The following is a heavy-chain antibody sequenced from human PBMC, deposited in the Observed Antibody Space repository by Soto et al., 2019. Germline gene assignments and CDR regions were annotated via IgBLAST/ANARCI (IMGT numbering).Heavy chain of an antibody. CDR3: ARARTPALYLRFYY. CDR1: GGSISSYY. CDR2: IYYSGST. V-gene: IGHV4-59*01. D-gene: IGHD1-1*01. Sequence: SETLSLTCTVSGGSISSYYWSWIRQPPGKGREWIGYIYYSGSTNYNPSLKSRVTISVDTSKNQFSLTPSSVTASATGVDYCARARTPALYLRFYYWGPGTLVTVSS. J-gene: IGHJ4*02.